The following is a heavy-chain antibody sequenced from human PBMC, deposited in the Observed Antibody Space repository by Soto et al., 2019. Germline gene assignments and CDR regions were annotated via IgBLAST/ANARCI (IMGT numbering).Heavy chain of an antibody. CDR2: IWYDGSNK. J-gene: IGHJ6*02. Sequence: GGSLRLSWAAAGLTFRGHGRRWVRQAPGKGLEWVAVIWYDGSNKYYADSVKGRFTISRDNSKNTLYLQMNSLRAEDTAVYYCARDRSSGWQLSYYYYGMDVWGQGTTVTVSS. CDR3: ARDRSSGWQLSYYYYGMDV. D-gene: IGHD6-19*01. CDR1: GLTFRGHG. V-gene: IGHV3-33*01.